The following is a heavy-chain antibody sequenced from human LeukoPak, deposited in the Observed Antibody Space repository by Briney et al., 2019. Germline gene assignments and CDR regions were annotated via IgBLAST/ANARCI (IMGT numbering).Heavy chain of an antibody. D-gene: IGHD3-10*01. CDR1: GFTLSSNW. J-gene: IGHJ4*02. CDR2: MNQDGSGT. Sequence: GGSLTLSCAVSGFTLSSNWMHWVRQAPGKGLEWVSRMNQDGSGTSYADSVKGRFTISRDNSKNTMYLQMNSLRAEDTAVYYCAKAEGSGSYYPDYWGQGTLVTVSS. V-gene: IGHV3-74*01. CDR3: AKAEGSGSYYPDY.